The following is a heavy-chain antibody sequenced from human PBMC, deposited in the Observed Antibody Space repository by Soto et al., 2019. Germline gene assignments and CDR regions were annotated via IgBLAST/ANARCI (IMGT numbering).Heavy chain of an antibody. V-gene: IGHV3-33*01. Sequence: QVQLVESGGGVVQPGRSLRLSCAASGFTFSSYGMHWVRQAPGKGLEWVAVIWYDGSNKYYADSVKGRFTISRDNSKNPLYLQMNSLRAEDTAVYYCARERSGSSKNAYYYYYGMDVWGQGTTVTVSS. D-gene: IGHD6-6*01. CDR1: GFTFSSYG. CDR3: ARERSGSSKNAYYYYYGMDV. J-gene: IGHJ6*02. CDR2: IWYDGSNK.